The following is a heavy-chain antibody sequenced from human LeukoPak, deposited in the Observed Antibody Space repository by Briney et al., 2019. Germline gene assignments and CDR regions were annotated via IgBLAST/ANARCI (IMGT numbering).Heavy chain of an antibody. CDR3: AAYDSSGYSGKYFQH. Sequence: GGSLRLSCAASGFTFRNYWMHWVRQASGKGLVWVSRINRDGSSTSYADSVKGRFTISRDNAKNTLYLQMNRLRAEDTAVYYCAAYDSSGYSGKYFQHWGQGTLVTVSS. CDR2: INRDGSST. CDR1: GFTFRNYW. D-gene: IGHD3-22*01. V-gene: IGHV3-74*01. J-gene: IGHJ1*01.